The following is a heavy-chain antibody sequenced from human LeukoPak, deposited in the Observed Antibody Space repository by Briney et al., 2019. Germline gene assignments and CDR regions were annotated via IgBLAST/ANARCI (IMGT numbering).Heavy chain of an antibody. V-gene: IGHV4-39*01. CDR3: ARVTTSVYYYYYMDV. D-gene: IGHD4-17*01. Sequence: SETLSLTCTVSGGSISSSSYYWGWIRQPPGKGLEWIGSIYYSGSTYYNPSLKSRVTMSVDTSKNQFSLKLSSVTAADTAVYYCARVTTSVYYYYYMDVWGKGTTVTVSS. CDR2: IYYSGST. CDR1: GGSISSSSYY. J-gene: IGHJ6*03.